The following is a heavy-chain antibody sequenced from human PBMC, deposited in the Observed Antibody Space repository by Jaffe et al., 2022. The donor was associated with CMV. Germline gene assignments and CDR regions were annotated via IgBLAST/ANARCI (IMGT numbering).Heavy chain of an antibody. D-gene: IGHD3-16*01. CDR1: GFTVSSSY. Sequence: EVQLVESGGGLVQPGGSLRLSCVASGFTVSSSYMTWVRQAPGKGLECVSIIYSAGSTYYADSVKGRFTISRDNSKNTVYLQMNSLRAEDTNVYYCARAIMGNWFDPWGQGALVTVSS. CDR3: ARAIMGNWFDP. J-gene: IGHJ5*02. V-gene: IGHV3-66*01. CDR2: IYSAGST.